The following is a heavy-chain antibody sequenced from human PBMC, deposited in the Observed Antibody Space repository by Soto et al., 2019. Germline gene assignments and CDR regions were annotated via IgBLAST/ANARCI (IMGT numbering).Heavy chain of an antibody. J-gene: IGHJ4*02. Sequence: QVQLVESGGGVVQPGRSLRLSCAASGFTFSSYGMHWVRQAPGKGLEWVAVIWYDGSNKYYADSVKGRFTISRDNSKNTLYLQMNSLRAEDTAAYYCARAQLVVVAATLKSYFDYWGQGTLVTVSS. CDR1: GFTFSSYG. V-gene: IGHV3-33*01. CDR2: IWYDGSNK. CDR3: ARAQLVVVAATLKSYFDY. D-gene: IGHD2-15*01.